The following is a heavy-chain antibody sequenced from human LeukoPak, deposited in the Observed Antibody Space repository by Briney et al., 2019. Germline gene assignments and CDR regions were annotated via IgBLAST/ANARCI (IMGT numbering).Heavy chain of an antibody. CDR2: IYNSGST. J-gene: IGHJ3*02. Sequence: SETLSLTCTVSGGSISSYYWSWIRQPPGKGLEWIGYIYNSGSTNYNHSLKSRVTISEDMSNNQFSLKLSFVTAADTAVYYCARALRLWGGNSGIAFDIWGQGTMVTVSS. CDR1: GGSISSYY. V-gene: IGHV4-59*01. D-gene: IGHD4-23*01. CDR3: ARALRLWGGNSGIAFDI.